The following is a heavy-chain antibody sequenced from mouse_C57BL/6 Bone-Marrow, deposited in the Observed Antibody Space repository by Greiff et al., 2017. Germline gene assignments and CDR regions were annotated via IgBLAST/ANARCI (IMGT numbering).Heavy chain of an antibody. J-gene: IGHJ4*01. CDR1: GYTFTSYW. CDR2: IDPSDSET. Sequence: QVQLQQPGAELVRPGSSVKLSCKASGYTFTSYWMHWVKQRPIQGLEWIGNIDPSDSETHYNQKFKDKATLTVDKSSSKAYMQLSSLTSEDSAVYYCAIFGWLPFHAMDYGGQGTSVTVSS. D-gene: IGHD2-2*01. V-gene: IGHV1-52*01. CDR3: AIFGWLPFHAMDY.